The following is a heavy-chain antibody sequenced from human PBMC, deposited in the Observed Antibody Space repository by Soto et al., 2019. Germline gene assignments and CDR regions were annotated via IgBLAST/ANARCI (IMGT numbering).Heavy chain of an antibody. D-gene: IGHD2-2*01. CDR1: GFTFTSYW. J-gene: IGHJ6*02. Sequence: GGSLRLSCAASGFTFTSYWMTWVRQAPGKGLEWVANIKQDGGEKYYVGSVKGRFTISRDNAENSLYLQLDSLRAEDAAVYYCARYIPGVRYYGMDVWGQGTTVTVSS. V-gene: IGHV3-7*01. CDR3: ARYIPGVRYYGMDV. CDR2: IKQDGGEK.